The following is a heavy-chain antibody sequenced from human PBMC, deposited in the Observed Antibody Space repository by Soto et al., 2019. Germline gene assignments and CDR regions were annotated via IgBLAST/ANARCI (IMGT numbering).Heavy chain of an antibody. J-gene: IGHJ4*02. D-gene: IGHD6-19*01. CDR1: GGSISSNSHY. CDR3: ARGGAPYIIGWYAFDC. V-gene: IGHV4-39*01. CDR2: IYYSGST. Sequence: KPSETLSLTCSVSGGSISSNSHYWVWIRQPPGKGLEWIGSIYYSGSTYYSPSLKSRVTISVDTSKNQFSLKLNSVTAADTAVYYCARGGAPYIIGWYAFDCWGQGTLVTVSS.